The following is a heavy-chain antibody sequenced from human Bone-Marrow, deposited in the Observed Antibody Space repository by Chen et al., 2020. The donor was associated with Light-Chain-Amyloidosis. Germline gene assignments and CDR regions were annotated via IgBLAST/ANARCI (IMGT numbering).Heavy chain of an antibody. CDR2: ISYDGSDK. D-gene: IGHD3-22*01. V-gene: IGHV3-30*18. CDR1: GFTFSSYG. J-gene: IGHJ4*02. Sequence: QVQLVESGGGVVQPGRSPRLSCVASGFTFSSYGMHWVRQAPGKGLEWVAFISYDGSDKYYADSVKGRFTISRDNSKNTVHLQMNSLRAEDTAVYYCAKETYHESSAYSDYWGQGTLVTVSS. CDR3: AKETYHESSAYSDY.